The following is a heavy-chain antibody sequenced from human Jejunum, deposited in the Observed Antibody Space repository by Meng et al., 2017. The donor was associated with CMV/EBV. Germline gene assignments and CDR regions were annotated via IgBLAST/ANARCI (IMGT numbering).Heavy chain of an antibody. CDR3: ARLEMVLVPPSILIDS. D-gene: IGHD5-24*01. V-gene: IGHV2-5*01. CDR2: IYWNDDK. CDR1: FSLTPTRVG. J-gene: IGHJ4*02. Sequence: FSLTPTRVGVAWIRPPPGTALEWLAHIYWNDDKRYSPFLKSRLSITKDTSKNQVVLTMTNMDPVDTATYYCARLEMVLVPPSILIDSWGQGTLVTVSS.